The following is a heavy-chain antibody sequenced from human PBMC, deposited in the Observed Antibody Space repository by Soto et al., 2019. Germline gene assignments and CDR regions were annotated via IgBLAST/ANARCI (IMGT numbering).Heavy chain of an antibody. D-gene: IGHD5-12*01. CDR3: AGVIVATLGGIYYYYGMDV. CDR1: GGSISSSNW. J-gene: IGHJ6*02. V-gene: IGHV4-4*02. Sequence: PSETLSLTCAVSGGSISSSNWWSWVRQPPGKGLEWIGEIYHSGSTNYNPSLKSRVTISVDKSKNQFSLKLSSVTAADTAVYYCAGVIVATLGGIYYYYGMDVWGQGTTVTVSS. CDR2: IYHSGST.